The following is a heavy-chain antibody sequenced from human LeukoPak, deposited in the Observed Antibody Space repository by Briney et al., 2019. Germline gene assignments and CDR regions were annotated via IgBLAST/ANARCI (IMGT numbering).Heavy chain of an antibody. CDR1: GGTFSSYA. Sequence: ASVKVSCKASGGTFSSYAISWVRQAPGQGLEWMGGIIPIFGTANYAQKFQGRVTITTDESTSTAYMELSNLRSEDTAVYYCARSGYSYGSVYYYYYYMDVWGKGTTVTVSS. D-gene: IGHD5-18*01. V-gene: IGHV1-69*05. CDR3: ARSGYSYGSVYYYYYYMDV. CDR2: IIPIFGTA. J-gene: IGHJ6*03.